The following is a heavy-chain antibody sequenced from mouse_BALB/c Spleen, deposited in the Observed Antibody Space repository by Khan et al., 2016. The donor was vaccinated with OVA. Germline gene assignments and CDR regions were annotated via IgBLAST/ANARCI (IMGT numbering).Heavy chain of an antibody. CDR1: GYTFTSYW. V-gene: IGHV1-52*01. CDR3: ARNPFAY. Sequence: QVQLKESGAELVRPGASVKLSCEASGYTFTSYWMNRVKQSPEQGLEWIGRIDPYDSETHYNQNFKDKAILTVDKSSSTAYMQLSSLTSEDSAVYYCARNPFAYWGQGTLVTVSA. CDR2: IDPYDSET. J-gene: IGHJ3*01.